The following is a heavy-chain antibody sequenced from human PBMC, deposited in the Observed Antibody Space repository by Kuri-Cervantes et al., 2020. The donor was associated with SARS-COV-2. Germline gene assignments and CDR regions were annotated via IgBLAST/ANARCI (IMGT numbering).Heavy chain of an antibody. V-gene: IGHV3-23*01. CDR3: AKDFSAIAAAGYDAFDI. CDR2: ISGSGGSA. Sequence: GESLKISCAAPGFPFSGHWIHWVRQAPGKGLEWVSAISGSGGSAYYADSVKGRFTISRDNSKNTLYLQMNSRRAEDTAVYYCAKDFSAIAAAGYDAFDIWGQGTMVT. D-gene: IGHD6-13*01. CDR1: GFPFSGHW. J-gene: IGHJ3*02.